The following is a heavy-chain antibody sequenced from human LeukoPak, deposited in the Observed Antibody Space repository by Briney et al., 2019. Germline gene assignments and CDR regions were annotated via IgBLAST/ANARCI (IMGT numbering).Heavy chain of an antibody. CDR2: ISAYNGNT. Sequence: GASVNVSFKASGYTFINYGINWVRQAPGQGLEWMGWISAYNGNTNYAQSLQGRVTMTTDTSTSTVYMEMRSLTSDDTAVYYCARDLDQYNGRFGGFGHDFWGQGTLVTVSS. D-gene: IGHD3-10*01. CDR3: ARDLDQYNGRFGGFGHDF. CDR1: GYTFINYG. V-gene: IGHV1-18*01. J-gene: IGHJ4*02.